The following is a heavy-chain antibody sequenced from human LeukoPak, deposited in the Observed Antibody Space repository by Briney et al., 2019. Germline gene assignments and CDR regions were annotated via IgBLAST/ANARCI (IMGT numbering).Heavy chain of an antibody. V-gene: IGHV3-23*01. J-gene: IGHJ4*02. CDR2: ISDSGDYT. D-gene: IGHD2-8*01. CDR3: AKGTSIGKYCTNGVCSPFDY. Sequence: GGSLRLSCAASGFTFSSYSMNWVRQAPGKGLEWVSVISDSGDYTSYADSVRGRFTISRDNSRNTLYLQMISLRPEDTAVYYCAKGTSIGKYCTNGVCSPFDYWGQGTLVTVSS. CDR1: GFTFSSYS.